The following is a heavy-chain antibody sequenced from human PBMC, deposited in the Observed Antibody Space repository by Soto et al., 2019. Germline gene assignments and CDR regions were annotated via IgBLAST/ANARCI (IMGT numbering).Heavy chain of an antibody. CDR2: IIPILGIA. V-gene: IGHV1-69*02. Sequence: SVKVSCKASGGAFSSYTISWVRQAPGQGLEWMGRIIPILGIANYAQKFQGRVTITADKSTSTAYMELRSLRSDDTAVYYCASPQLLYDAFDIWGQGTMVTVSS. CDR3: ASPQLLYDAFDI. CDR1: GGAFSSYT. J-gene: IGHJ3*02. D-gene: IGHD2-2*01.